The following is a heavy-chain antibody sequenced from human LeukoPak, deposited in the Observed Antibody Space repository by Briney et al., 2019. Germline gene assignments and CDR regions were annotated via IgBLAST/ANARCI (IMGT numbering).Heavy chain of an antibody. CDR2: IYHSGTT. V-gene: IGHV4-38-2*02. Sequence: SETLSLTCTVSGYSISSGYYWGWIRQSPGKGLEWIGNIYHSGTTYYNPSLKSRVTISVDTSKNQFSLKLSSVTAADTAVYYCARALYDSSALDYWGQGTLVTVSS. J-gene: IGHJ4*02. D-gene: IGHD6-13*01. CDR1: GYSISSGYY. CDR3: ARALYDSSALDY.